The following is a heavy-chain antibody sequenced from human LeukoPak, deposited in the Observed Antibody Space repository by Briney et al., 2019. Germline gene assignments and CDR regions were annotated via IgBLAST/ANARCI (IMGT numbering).Heavy chain of an antibody. J-gene: IGHJ3*02. CDR1: GGSISSNNW. D-gene: IGHD1-26*01. CDR2: MYHSGST. V-gene: IGHV4-4*02. CDR3: ATFIVGANGDAFDI. Sequence: SGTLSLTCAVFGGSISSNNWWSWVRQPPGKGLEWIGEMYHSGSTNYNPSLKSRVTMSVDTSKNQFSLKLSSVTAADTAVYYCATFIVGANGDAFDIWGQGTMVTVSS.